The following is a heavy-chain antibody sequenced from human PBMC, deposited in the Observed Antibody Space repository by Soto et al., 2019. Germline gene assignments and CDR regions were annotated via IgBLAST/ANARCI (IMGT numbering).Heavy chain of an antibody. V-gene: IGHV3-23*01. CDR1: GFTFSSYA. D-gene: IGHD6-13*01. CDR2: ISGSGGST. J-gene: IGHJ4*02. CDR3: AKRTIGSSYDY. Sequence: LGGSLRLSCAASGFTFSSYAMNWVRQAPGKGLEWVSVISGSGGSTYYADSVKGRFTISRDNSKNTLYLQMNSLRAEDTAVYYCAKRTIGSSYDYWGQGTLVTVSS.